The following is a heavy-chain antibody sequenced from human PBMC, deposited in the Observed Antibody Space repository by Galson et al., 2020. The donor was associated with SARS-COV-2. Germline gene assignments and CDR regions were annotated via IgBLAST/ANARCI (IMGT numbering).Heavy chain of an antibody. CDR1: GGTFSSYA. CDR2: IIPIFGTA. J-gene: IGHJ2*01. Sequence: SVKVSCQASGGTFSSYAISWVRQAPGQGPEWMGGIIPIFGTANYAQKFQGRVTITADESTSTAYMELSSLRSEDTAVYYCARDVYSSGWYGGSYWYFDLWCRGTLVTVAS. V-gene: IGHV1-69*13. D-gene: IGHD6-19*01. CDR3: ARDVYSSGWYGGSYWYFDL.